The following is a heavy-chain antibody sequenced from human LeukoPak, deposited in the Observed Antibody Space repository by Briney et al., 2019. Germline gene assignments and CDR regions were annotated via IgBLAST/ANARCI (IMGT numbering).Heavy chain of an antibody. Sequence: SETLSLTCTVSGGSISSYYWSWIRQPAGKGLEWIGRIYTPGSTTYNPSLKSRVIMSLDMSKNQFSLRLSSVTAADTAVYYCARALGAAASFHLFDYWGQGTLVTVSS. D-gene: IGHD2-2*01. J-gene: IGHJ4*02. V-gene: IGHV4-4*07. CDR1: GGSISSYY. CDR3: ARALGAAASFHLFDY. CDR2: IYTPGST.